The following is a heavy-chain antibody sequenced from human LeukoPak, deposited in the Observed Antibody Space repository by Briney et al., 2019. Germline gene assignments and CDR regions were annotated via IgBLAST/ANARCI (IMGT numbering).Heavy chain of an antibody. V-gene: IGHV3-23*01. J-gene: IGHJ4*02. CDR2: ISPSGGNI. CDR1: GLIFSNYA. CDR3: AKGSNVWSKTSPYYFDY. Sequence: GGSLRLSCTASGLIFSNYAMTWVRQAPGKGLEWVSAISPSGGNIYFADSVKGRFTISRDNSKNTLYLQINSLRAEDTAVYFCAKGSNVWSKTSPYYFDYWGPGTLVTVSS. D-gene: IGHD6-19*01.